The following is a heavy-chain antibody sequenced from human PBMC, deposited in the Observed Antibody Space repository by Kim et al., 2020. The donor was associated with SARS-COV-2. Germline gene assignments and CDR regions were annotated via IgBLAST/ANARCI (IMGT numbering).Heavy chain of an antibody. D-gene: IGHD4-4*01. Sequence: GGSLRLSCAASGFTFSSYALNWVRQAPGKGLEWVSDIIGSGTTIYYADSVRGRFTISRDNDKNSLYLQMNSLRAEDTAVYYCARGPNYSPFDYWGQGTLVTVSS. CDR2: IIGSGTTI. CDR3: ARGPNYSPFDY. V-gene: IGHV3-48*03. J-gene: IGHJ4*02. CDR1: GFTFSSYA.